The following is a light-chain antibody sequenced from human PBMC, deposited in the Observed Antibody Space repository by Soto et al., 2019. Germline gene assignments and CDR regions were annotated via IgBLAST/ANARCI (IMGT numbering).Light chain of an antibody. CDR3: QKYNSAPVE. V-gene: IGKV1-27*01. J-gene: IGKJ1*01. Sequence: DIQMTQSPSSLSASVGDRVTITCRASQGMSSYLAWYQQKPGKVPKHLIYGASTLQSGVPSRFSGSGSGTDFTLTISTLQPEDVATYYCQKYNSAPVEFGQGTKVEIK. CDR2: GAS. CDR1: QGMSSY.